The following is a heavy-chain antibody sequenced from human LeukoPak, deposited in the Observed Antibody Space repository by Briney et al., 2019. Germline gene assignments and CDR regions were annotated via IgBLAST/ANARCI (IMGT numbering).Heavy chain of an antibody. Sequence: QPGGSLRLSCAASGFTFSSYSMNWVRQAPGKGLEWVSYISSSSSTIYYADSVKGRFTISRDNAKNSLYLQMNSLRAEDTAVYYCARERMDSNTFMYGMDVWGQGTTVTVSS. V-gene: IGHV3-48*04. CDR1: GFTFSSYS. CDR2: ISSSSSTI. D-gene: IGHD3/OR15-3a*01. J-gene: IGHJ6*02. CDR3: ARERMDSNTFMYGMDV.